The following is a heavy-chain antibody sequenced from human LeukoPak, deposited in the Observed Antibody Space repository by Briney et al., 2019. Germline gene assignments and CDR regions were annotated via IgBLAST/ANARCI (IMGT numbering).Heavy chain of an antibody. CDR3: ARGRSITLLRGVAMSDGFDI. V-gene: IGHV3-21*01. CDR2: IDTSGNYI. J-gene: IGHJ3*02. D-gene: IGHD3-10*01. CDR1: GFTFSIYS. Sequence: GGSLRLSCAASGFTFSIYSMNWVRQAPGKGLEWVSYIDTSGNYIYYGDSVKGRFTISRDNAKNSLYLQMNGLRAEDTAVYYCARGRSITLLRGVAMSDGFDIWGQGAMVTVSS.